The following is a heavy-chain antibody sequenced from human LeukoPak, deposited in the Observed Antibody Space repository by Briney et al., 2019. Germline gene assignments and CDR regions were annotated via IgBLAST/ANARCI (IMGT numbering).Heavy chain of an antibody. D-gene: IGHD6-13*01. V-gene: IGHV4-38-2*02. CDR2: IYHSGST. CDR3: ARDPRIAAAGTGAFDI. Sequence: SETLSLTCAVSGYSISSGYYWGWIRQPPGKGLEWIGSIYHSGSTYYNPSLKSRVTISVDTSKNQFSLKLSSVTAADTAVYYCARDPRIAAAGTGAFDIWGQGTLVTVSS. CDR1: GYSISSGYY. J-gene: IGHJ4*02.